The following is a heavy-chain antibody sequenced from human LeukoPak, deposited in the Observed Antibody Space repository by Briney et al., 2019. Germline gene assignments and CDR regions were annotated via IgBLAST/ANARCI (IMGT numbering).Heavy chain of an antibody. V-gene: IGHV4-31*03. D-gene: IGHD1-26*01. Sequence: SQTLSLTCTVSGGSISSGGYYWSWIRQHPGKGLEWIGYIYYSGSTYYNPSLKSRVTISVDTSRNQLSLKLPSVTAADTAVYFCARLGSYHDFWGQGALVTVSS. J-gene: IGHJ4*02. CDR2: IYYSGST. CDR1: GGSISSGGYY. CDR3: ARLGSYHDF.